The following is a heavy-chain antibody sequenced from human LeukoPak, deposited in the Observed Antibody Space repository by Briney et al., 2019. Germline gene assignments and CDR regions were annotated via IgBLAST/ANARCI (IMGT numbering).Heavy chain of an antibody. V-gene: IGHV4-34*01. D-gene: IGHD3-22*01. Sequence: SETLSLTCAVYGGSFSGYYRSWTRQPPGKGLEWIGEINHSGSTNYNPSLKSRVTISVDTSKNQFSLKLSSVTAADTAVYYCARGIRITMIVVVITTGLYYFDYWGQGTLVTVSS. J-gene: IGHJ4*02. CDR2: INHSGST. CDR1: GGSFSGYY. CDR3: ARGIRITMIVVVITTGLYYFDY.